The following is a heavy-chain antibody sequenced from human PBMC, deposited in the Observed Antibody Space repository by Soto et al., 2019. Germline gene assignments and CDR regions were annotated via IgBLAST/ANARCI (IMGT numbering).Heavy chain of an antibody. J-gene: IGHJ5*01. Sequence: SQTLSLTCAISGDSVSSSSVTWNLIRQSPSRGLEWLGRTYYRSKWYNDYAESVKSRITINPDTSKNQFSLHLNSVTPEDTAVYYCVRLIGNSWLDFWGQGTLVTVSS. CDR3: VRLIGNSWLDF. CDR1: GDSVSSSSVT. D-gene: IGHD1-26*01. CDR2: TYYRSKWYN. V-gene: IGHV6-1*01.